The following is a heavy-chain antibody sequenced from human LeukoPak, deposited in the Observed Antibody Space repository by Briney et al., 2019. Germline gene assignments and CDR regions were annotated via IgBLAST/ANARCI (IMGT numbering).Heavy chain of an antibody. V-gene: IGHV1-8*02. CDR3: ARDTGGWFDP. CDR2: MNPKTGYT. J-gene: IGHJ5*02. Sequence: ASVKVSCKASGYTFSTYDINWVRQATGQGLEWMGWMNPKTGYTGYAQKLQGRVTMTTDTSTSTAYMELRSLRSDDTAVYYCARDTGGWFDPWGQGTLVTVSS. CDR1: GYTFSTYD. D-gene: IGHD4-17*01.